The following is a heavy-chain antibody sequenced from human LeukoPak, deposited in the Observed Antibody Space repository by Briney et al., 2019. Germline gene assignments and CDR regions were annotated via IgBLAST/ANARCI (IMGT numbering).Heavy chain of an antibody. CDR2: IYYSGST. V-gene: IGHV4-39*01. J-gene: IGHJ4*02. D-gene: IGHD2-15*01. Sequence: SETLSLTCTVSGGSISSSTYYCVWIRQPPGKGLEWIGSIYYSGSTYYNPSLKSRVTISVDTSKNQFSLKLSSVTAADTAVYYCATLGYCSGGSCYHYPDSWGQGTRVTVSS. CDR3: ATLGYCSGGSCYHYPDS. CDR1: GGSISSSTYY.